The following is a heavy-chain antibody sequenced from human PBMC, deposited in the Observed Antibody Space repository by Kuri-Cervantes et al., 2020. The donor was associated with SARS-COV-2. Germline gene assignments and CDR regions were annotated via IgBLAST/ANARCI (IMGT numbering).Heavy chain of an antibody. J-gene: IGHJ4*02. CDR1: GFTFANYY. V-gene: IGHV3-21*01. D-gene: IGHD6-13*01. CDR2: ISSSSSYI. CDR3: ARYSSSWSYY. Sequence: GGSLRLSCAASGFTFANYYMSWVRQAPGKGLEWVSSISSSSSYIYYADSVKGRFTISRDNAKNSLYLQMNSLRAEDTAVYYCARYSSSWSYYWGQGTLVTVSS.